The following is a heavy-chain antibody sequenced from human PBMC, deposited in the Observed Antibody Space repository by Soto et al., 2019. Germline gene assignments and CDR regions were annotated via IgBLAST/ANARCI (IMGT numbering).Heavy chain of an antibody. D-gene: IGHD3-10*01. CDR1: GFTFSSYG. CDR3: AKDQWDYYGSGNYYYGMDV. Sequence: QVQLVESGGGVVQPGRSLRLSCAASGFTFSSYGMHWVRQAPGKGLEWVAVISYDGSNKYYADSVKGRFTISRDNSKNTLYLQMNSLRAEDTAVYYCAKDQWDYYGSGNYYYGMDVWGQGTTVTVSS. V-gene: IGHV3-30*18. J-gene: IGHJ6*02. CDR2: ISYDGSNK.